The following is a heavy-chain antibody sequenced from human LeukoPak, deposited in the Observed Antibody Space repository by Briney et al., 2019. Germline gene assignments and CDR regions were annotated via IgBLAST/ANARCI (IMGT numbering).Heavy chain of an antibody. D-gene: IGHD2-2*02. CDR3: ARGTQGYCSSTVCYRWFDP. V-gene: IGHV4-4*07. Sequence: SETLSLTCTVSGGSISDYYWNWIRQPAGKGLEWIGRIYRSGDANYNPSLKSRVTMSVDTSKNHFSLKLTSVTAADSAVYYCARGTQGYCSSTVCYRWFDPWGQGTLVTVS. CDR1: GGSISDYY. J-gene: IGHJ5*02. CDR2: IYRSGDA.